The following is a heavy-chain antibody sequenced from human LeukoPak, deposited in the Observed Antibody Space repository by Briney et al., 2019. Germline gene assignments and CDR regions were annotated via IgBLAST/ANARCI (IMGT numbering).Heavy chain of an antibody. D-gene: IGHD5-18*01. Sequence: SVKVSCKASGGTFSSFAISWVRQAPGQGLEWMGGIIPIFGTANYAQKFQGRVTITADESTSTAYMELSSLRSEDTAVYYCARDPPYGYSYGSFDYWGQGTLVTVSS. CDR2: IIPIFGTA. CDR3: ARDPPYGYSYGSFDY. CDR1: GGTFSSFA. V-gene: IGHV1-69*13. J-gene: IGHJ4*02.